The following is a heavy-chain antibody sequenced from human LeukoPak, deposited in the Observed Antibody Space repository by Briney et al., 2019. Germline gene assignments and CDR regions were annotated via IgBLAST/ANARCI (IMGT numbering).Heavy chain of an antibody. CDR2: IIPIFDRA. D-gene: IGHD3-22*01. CDR1: GVTFNIYA. J-gene: IGHJ6*02. CDR3: AITLYYNDNTGYYYGMGV. Sequence: SVKVSFKASGVTFNIYAISWVRQAPGQGLEWMGRIIPIFDRANYAEKFQGRVTITAHKSTSTAYMELSRLRSGDTAVYYCAITLYYNDNTGYYYGMGVWGQGTTVSVSS. V-gene: IGHV1-69*04.